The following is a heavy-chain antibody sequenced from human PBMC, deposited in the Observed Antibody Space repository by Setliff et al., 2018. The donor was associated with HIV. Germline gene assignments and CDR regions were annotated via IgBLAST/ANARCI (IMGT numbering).Heavy chain of an antibody. J-gene: IGHJ6*02. CDR1: GFTFSSYW. CDR3: ARKLRPGHGVDV. V-gene: IGHV3-74*01. D-gene: IGHD3-10*01. CDR2: MNTDGSST. Sequence: GGSLRLSCAASGFTFSSYWMHWVRQAPGKGLVWVFGMNTDGSSTRYADSVKGRFTISRDNAKNMLYLQMNSLRAEDTAIYYCARKLRPGHGVDVWGQGTTVTVSS.